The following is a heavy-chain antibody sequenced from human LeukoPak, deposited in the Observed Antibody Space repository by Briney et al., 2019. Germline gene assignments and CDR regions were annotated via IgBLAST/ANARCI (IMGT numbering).Heavy chain of an antibody. V-gene: IGHV3-48*04. CDR1: GFTFTSYT. CDR2: ISSSGSAK. D-gene: IGHD1-26*01. J-gene: IGHJ4*02. Sequence: GGSLRLSCVASGFTFTSYTMNWVRQAPGKGLERVSYISSSGSAKYYADSVKGRFTISRDNAKNSLYLQMNSLRAEDTAVYYCARGSQWDLLGSCDYWGQGTLVTVSS. CDR3: ARGSQWDLLGSCDY.